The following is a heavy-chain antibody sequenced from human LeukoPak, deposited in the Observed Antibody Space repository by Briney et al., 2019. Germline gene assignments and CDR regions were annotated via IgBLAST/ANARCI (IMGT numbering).Heavy chain of an antibody. Sequence: PGGSLRLSCAASGFTFSSYAMRWVRQAPGKGLEWVSVISGSGGSTYYADSVKGRFTISRDNSKNTLYLQMNSLRAEDTAVYYCAKDSYSSSWYGLFDYWGQGTLVTVSS. J-gene: IGHJ4*02. CDR2: ISGSGGST. D-gene: IGHD6-13*01. CDR1: GFTFSSYA. CDR3: AKDSYSSSWYGLFDY. V-gene: IGHV3-23*01.